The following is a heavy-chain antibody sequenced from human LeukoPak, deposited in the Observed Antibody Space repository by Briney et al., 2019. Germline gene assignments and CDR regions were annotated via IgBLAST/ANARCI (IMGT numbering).Heavy chain of an antibody. CDR1: GYTFTGYY. CDR2: INPNSGGT. D-gene: IGHD6-13*01. CDR3: ARDRGSSSSYFDY. Sequence: ASVKVSSKASGYTFTGYYIHWVRQAPGQGLEWMGWINPNSGGTNYAQKFQGRVTMTRDTSISTAYMELSRLRSDDTAVYYCARDRGSSSSYFDYWGQGSLVTVSS. J-gene: IGHJ4*02. V-gene: IGHV1-2*02.